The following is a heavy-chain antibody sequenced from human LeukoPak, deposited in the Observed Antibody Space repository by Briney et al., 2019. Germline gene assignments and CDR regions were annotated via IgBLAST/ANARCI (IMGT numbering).Heavy chain of an antibody. V-gene: IGHV1-2*06. D-gene: IGHD2-15*01. J-gene: IGHJ4*02. CDR3: AALEYCSGGSCYY. CDR1: GYTFTGYY. CDR2: INPNSGGT. Sequence: ASVKVSCKASGYTFTGYYMHWVRQAPGQGLEWMGRINPNSGGTNYAQKFQGRVTMTRDTSISTAYMELSRLRSDDTAVYYCAALEYCSGGSCYYWGQGTQVTVSS.